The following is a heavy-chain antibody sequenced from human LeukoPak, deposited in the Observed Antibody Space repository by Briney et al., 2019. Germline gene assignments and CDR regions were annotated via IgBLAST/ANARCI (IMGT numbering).Heavy chain of an antibody. CDR3: ARVYYYDSSGYPLPYYFDY. V-gene: IGHV4-39*07. Sequence: KPSETLSLTCTVSGGSISSSSYYWGWIRQPPGKGLEWIGSIYYSGSTYYNPSLKSRVTISVDTSKNQFSLKLSSVTAADTAVYYCARVYYYDSSGYPLPYYFDYWGQGTLVTVSS. D-gene: IGHD3-22*01. CDR1: GGSISSSSYY. J-gene: IGHJ4*02. CDR2: IYYSGST.